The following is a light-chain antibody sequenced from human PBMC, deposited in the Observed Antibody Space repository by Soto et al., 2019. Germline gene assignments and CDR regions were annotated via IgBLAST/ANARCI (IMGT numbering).Light chain of an antibody. J-gene: IGKJ1*01. CDR2: GAS. Sequence: EIVLTQSPGTLSLSPGERATLSYRASESVSNNYLAWYQRKPGQAPRLLIYGASYRATDIPYRFSGSGSGTDFTLTIARLEAEDFAVYICQQYGGTPPTFGLGTKVEI. V-gene: IGKV3-20*01. CDR1: ESVSNNY. CDR3: QQYGGTPPT.